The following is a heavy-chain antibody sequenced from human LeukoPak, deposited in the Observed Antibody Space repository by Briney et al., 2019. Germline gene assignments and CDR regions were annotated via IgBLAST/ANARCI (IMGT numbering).Heavy chain of an antibody. CDR2: ISAYNGNT. J-gene: IGHJ4*02. Sequence: ASVKVSCTASGYTFTSYGISWVRQAPGQGLEWMGWISAYNGNTNYAQKLQGRVTMTTDTSTSTAYMELRSLRSDDTAVYYCARAPYYYDSSGPTDYWGQGTLVTVSS. CDR3: ARAPYYYDSSGPTDY. CDR1: GYTFTSYG. V-gene: IGHV1-18*01. D-gene: IGHD3-22*01.